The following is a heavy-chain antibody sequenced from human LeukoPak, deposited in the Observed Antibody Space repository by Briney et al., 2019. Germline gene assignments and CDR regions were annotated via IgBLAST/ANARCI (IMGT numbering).Heavy chain of an antibody. CDR3: ARGVSSSWYGDY. Sequence: SVKVSCKASGGTFSSYAISWVRQAPGQGLEWMGGIIPILGTANYAQKFQGRVTITADESTSTAYMELSSLRSEDTAVYYCARGVSSSWYGDYWGQGTLVTVSS. V-gene: IGHV1-69*13. D-gene: IGHD6-13*01. J-gene: IGHJ4*02. CDR1: GGTFSSYA. CDR2: IIPILGTA.